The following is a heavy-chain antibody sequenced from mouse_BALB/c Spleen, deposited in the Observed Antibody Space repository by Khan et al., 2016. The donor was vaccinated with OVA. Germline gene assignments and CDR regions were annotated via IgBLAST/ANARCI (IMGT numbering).Heavy chain of an antibody. J-gene: IGHJ4*01. V-gene: IGHV1S81*02. CDR3: TRRYDYAYYAMDY. D-gene: IGHD2-4*01. CDR1: GYTFTSYY. CDR2: INPSNGGT. Sequence: QVQLQQPGAELVKPGASVKLSCKASGYTFTSYYMYWVKQRPGQGLEWIGGINPSNGGTNFNEKFKSKATLTVDKSSSTAYMQLSSLTSGDSAVYYCTRRYDYAYYAMDYWGQGTSVTVSS.